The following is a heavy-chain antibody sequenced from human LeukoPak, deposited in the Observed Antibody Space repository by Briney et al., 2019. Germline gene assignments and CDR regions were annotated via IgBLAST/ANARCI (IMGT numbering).Heavy chain of an antibody. J-gene: IGHJ4*02. CDR2: IYTSGSI. V-gene: IGHV4-4*09. D-gene: IGHD1-26*01. CDR3: ARQRIVGALFDY. CDR1: GGSISSYY. Sequence: SETLSLTCTVSGGSISSYYWSCIRQPPGKGMEWIGYIYTSGSINYNPSLKSRVTISVDTSKNQFSLKLSSVTAADTAVYYCARQRIVGALFDYWGQGTLVTVSS.